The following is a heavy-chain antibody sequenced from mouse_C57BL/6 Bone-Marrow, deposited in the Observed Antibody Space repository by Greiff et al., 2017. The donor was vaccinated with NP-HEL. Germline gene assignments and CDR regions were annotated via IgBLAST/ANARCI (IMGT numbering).Heavy chain of an antibody. Sequence: EVQLVESGGGLVKPGGSLKLSCAASGFTFSSYAMSWVRQTPEKRLEWVATISDGGSYTYYPDNVKGRFTISRDNAKNNLYLQMSHLKSEDTAMYYCARCSSYVGYFDVWGTGTTVTVSS. D-gene: IGHD1-1*01. J-gene: IGHJ1*03. CDR3: ARCSSYVGYFDV. CDR1: GFTFSSYA. CDR2: ISDGGSYT. V-gene: IGHV5-4*01.